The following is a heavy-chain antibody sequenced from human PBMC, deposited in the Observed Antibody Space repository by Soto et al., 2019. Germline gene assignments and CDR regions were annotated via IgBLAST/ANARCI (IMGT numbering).Heavy chain of an antibody. D-gene: IGHD6-19*01. V-gene: IGHV3-23*01. Sequence: GGSMRLSCAASGLTLRSYAMSWVRQAPGKGLEWVSAISGSGAGTYYADSVRGRFTISRDNSKNTLFLQMNSLRDEDTAVSYCATNSSGPLHFDYWGQGTLVTVSS. CDR1: GLTLRSYA. CDR2: ISGSGAGT. J-gene: IGHJ4*02. CDR3: ATNSSGPLHFDY.